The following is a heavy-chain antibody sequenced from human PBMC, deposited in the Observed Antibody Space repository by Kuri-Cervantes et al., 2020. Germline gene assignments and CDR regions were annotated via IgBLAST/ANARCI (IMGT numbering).Heavy chain of an antibody. CDR2: INAGNGNT. CDR1: GYTFTSYA. V-gene: IGHV1-3*01. CDR3: ARGDNYDILTGYSYNWFDP. Sequence: ASVKVSCKASGYTFTSYAMHWVRQAPGQRLEWMGWINAGNGNTKYSQKFQGRVTITRDTSASTACMELSSLRSEDTAVYYCARGDNYDILTGYSYNWFDPWGQGTLVTVSS. J-gene: IGHJ5*02. D-gene: IGHD3-9*01.